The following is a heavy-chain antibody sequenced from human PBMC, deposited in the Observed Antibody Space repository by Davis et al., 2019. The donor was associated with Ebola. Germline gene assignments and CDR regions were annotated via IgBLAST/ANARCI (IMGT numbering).Heavy chain of an antibody. Sequence: GESLKISCAASGFTFSSYWMHWVRQAPGKGLVWVSRINSDGSSTSYADSVKGRFTISRDNAKNTLYLQMNSLRAEDTAVYYCARAIAARPHYYYGMDVWGQGTTVTVSS. CDR3: ARAIAARPHYYYGMDV. CDR1: GFTFSSYW. J-gene: IGHJ6*02. CDR2: INSDGSST. D-gene: IGHD6-6*01. V-gene: IGHV3-74*01.